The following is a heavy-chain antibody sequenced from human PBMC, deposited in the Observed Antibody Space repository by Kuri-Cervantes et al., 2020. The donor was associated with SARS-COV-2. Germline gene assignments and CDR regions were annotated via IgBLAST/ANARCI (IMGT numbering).Heavy chain of an antibody. D-gene: IGHD3-10*01. CDR2: INPNSGGT. Sequence: ASVKVSCKASGYTFSDYYMYWVRQAPGQGLEWMGWINPNSGGTNYAQKFQGWVTMTRDTSISTAYMELSRLRSDDTAVYYCARGMVRGLIQYYYYGMEVWGQRTTVTVSS. J-gene: IGHJ6*02. CDR1: GYTFSDYY. CDR3: ARGMVRGLIQYYYYGMEV. V-gene: IGHV1-2*04.